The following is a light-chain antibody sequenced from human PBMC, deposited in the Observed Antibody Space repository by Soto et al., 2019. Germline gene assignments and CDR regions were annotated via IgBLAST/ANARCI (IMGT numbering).Light chain of an antibody. CDR2: GAS. Sequence: ETVMTQSPATLSVSPGETATLSCRASQNVYTNLAWYQQKPGQAPRLVLYGASTRATGVPARFSGSGSGTEFTLTISSLQSEDFAVYYCQQYGSSRPWTVGQGTKVDSK. V-gene: IGKV3-15*01. CDR1: QNVYTN. CDR3: QQYGSSRPWT. J-gene: IGKJ1*01.